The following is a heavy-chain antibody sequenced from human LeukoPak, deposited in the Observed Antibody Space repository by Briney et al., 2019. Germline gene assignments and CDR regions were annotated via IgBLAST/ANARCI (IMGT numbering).Heavy chain of an antibody. J-gene: IGHJ4*02. V-gene: IGHV1-18*01. CDR2: ISAYNGNT. D-gene: IGHD2/OR15-2a*01. CDR3: ARVPHPIRARAAVSPSFLD. Sequence: ASVKVSCKASGYTFTSYGISWVRQAPGQGLEWMGWISAYNGNTNYAQKLQGRVTMTTDTSTSTAYMELRSLRSDDTAVYYCARVPHPIRARAAVSPSFLDWGQGTLVTVSS. CDR1: GYTFTSYG.